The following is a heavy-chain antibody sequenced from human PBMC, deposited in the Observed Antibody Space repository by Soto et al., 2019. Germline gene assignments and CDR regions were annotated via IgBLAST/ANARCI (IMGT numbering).Heavy chain of an antibody. CDR2: MNPNSGNT. CDR3: ARLYEPDATRDYGDSVLYYFDY. D-gene: IGHD4-17*01. V-gene: IGHV1-8*01. Sequence: GASVKVSCKASGYTFTSYDINWVRQATGQGLEWMGWMNPNSGNTGYAQKFQGRVTMTTDTSTSTAYMELRSLRSDDTAVYYCARLYEPDATRDYGDSVLYYFDYWGQGTLVTVSS. J-gene: IGHJ4*02. CDR1: GYTFTSYD.